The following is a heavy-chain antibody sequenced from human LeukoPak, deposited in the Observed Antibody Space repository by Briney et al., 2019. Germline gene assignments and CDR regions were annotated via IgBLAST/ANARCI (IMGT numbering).Heavy chain of an antibody. D-gene: IGHD3-10*01. Sequence: PSQTPSLTCTVSGGSISSGDYYWSWIRQPPGKGLEWIGYIYYSGSTYYNPSLKSRVTISVDTSKNQFSLKLSSVTAADTAVYYCARVAETMVRGVIVKFFDYWGQGTLVTVSS. CDR2: IYYSGST. V-gene: IGHV4-30-4*01. J-gene: IGHJ4*02. CDR1: GGSISSGDYY. CDR3: ARVAETMVRGVIVKFFDY.